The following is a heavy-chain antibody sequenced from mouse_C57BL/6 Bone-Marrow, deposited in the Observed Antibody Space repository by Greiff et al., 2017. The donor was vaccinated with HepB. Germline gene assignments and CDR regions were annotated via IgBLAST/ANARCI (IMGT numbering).Heavy chain of an antibody. D-gene: IGHD5-1*01. Sequence: VQLQQPGAELVRPGSSVKLSCKASGYTFTSYWMHWVKQRPIQGLEWIGNIDPSDSETHYNQKFKDKATLTVDKSSSTAYMQLSSLTSEDSAVYYCARDGSTVYYYAMDYWGQGTSVTVSS. V-gene: IGHV1-52*01. CDR3: ARDGSTVYYYAMDY. CDR2: IDPSDSET. J-gene: IGHJ4*01. CDR1: GYTFTSYW.